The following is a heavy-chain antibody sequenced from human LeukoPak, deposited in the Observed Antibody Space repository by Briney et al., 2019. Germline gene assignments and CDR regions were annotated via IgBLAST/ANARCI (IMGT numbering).Heavy chain of an antibody. Sequence: GESLKISCKGSGYSFTSYWIGWVRQMPGKGLEWMGIIYPGDSDTRYSPSFQGQVTISADKSISTAYLQWSSLKASDTAMYYCARLAVAATQVPYYSYGMDVWGQGTTVTVSS. V-gene: IGHV5-51*01. CDR2: IYPGDSDT. CDR3: ARLAVAATQVPYYSYGMDV. D-gene: IGHD2-15*01. CDR1: GYSFTSYW. J-gene: IGHJ6*02.